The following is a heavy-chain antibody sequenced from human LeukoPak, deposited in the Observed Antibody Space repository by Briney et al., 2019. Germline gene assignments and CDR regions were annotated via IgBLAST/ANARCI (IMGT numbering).Heavy chain of an antibody. CDR1: GFTFSSYG. CDR2: ISSSGSTI. CDR3: ARERVSALDY. V-gene: IGHV3-48*03. J-gene: IGHJ4*02. Sequence: PGGSLRLSCAASGFTFSSYGMNWVRQAPGKGLEWVSYISSSGSTIYYADSVKGRFTISRDNAKNSLYLQMNSLRAEDTAVYYCARERVSALDYWGQGTLVTVSS.